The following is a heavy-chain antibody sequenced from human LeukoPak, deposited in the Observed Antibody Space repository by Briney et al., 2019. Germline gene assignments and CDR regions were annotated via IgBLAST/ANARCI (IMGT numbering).Heavy chain of an antibody. J-gene: IGHJ6*03. CDR1: GVSISSYY. CDR3: AREGRYRYGYNEYHLYMDI. D-gene: IGHD5-18*01. Sequence: SETLSLTCNVSGVSISSYYWSWIRQSPGKGLEWIGYIYYDGSTNYNPSLKSRVTISVDTSKNQFSLKLSSVTAAETAVYYCAREGRYRYGYNEYHLYMDIWGKGTTVTVSS. CDR2: IYYDGST. V-gene: IGHV4-59*12.